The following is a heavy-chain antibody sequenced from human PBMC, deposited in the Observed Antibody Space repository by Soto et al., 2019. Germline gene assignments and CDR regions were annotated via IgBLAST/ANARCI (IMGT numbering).Heavy chain of an antibody. V-gene: IGHV4-4*02. Sequence: QVQLQESGPGLVKPSETLSLTCAFSGGSISSNNWWSWVRQTPGKGLEWIGEIYHSGSTNYNPSLKSRVTISLDKSKNQFSLRLTSMTAADTAVYYCARREGDCRGGSCPFYHDWGQGTLVTAST. CDR2: IYHSGST. J-gene: IGHJ4*02. D-gene: IGHD2-15*01. CDR1: GGSISSNNW. CDR3: ARREGDCRGGSCPFYHD.